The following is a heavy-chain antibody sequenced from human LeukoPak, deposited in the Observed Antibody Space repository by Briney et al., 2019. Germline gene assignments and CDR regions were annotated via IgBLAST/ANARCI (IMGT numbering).Heavy chain of an antibody. V-gene: IGHV3-23*01. CDR1: GFTFSSYG. CDR2: ISDTGNT. CDR3: AKAPVTTCRGAFCYPFDY. D-gene: IGHD2-15*01. Sequence: GGSLRLSCAASGFTFSSYGMSWVRQAPGKGLEWVSAISDTGNTYHADSVKGRLTISRDSSKNTLFLQMNRLRPEDAAVYYCAKAPVTTCRGAFCYPFDYWGLGTLVTVSS. J-gene: IGHJ4*02.